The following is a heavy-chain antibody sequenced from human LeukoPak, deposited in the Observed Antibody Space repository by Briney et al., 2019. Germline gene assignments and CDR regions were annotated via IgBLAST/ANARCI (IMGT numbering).Heavy chain of an antibody. CDR3: ATQPSVATRWMVET. J-gene: IGHJ5*02. Sequence: GGSLRLSCAASGFTFSGYSMNWVRQAPGKGLEWVSSISSSSSYIYYADSVKGRFTISRDNAKNSLYLQMNSLRAEDTAVYYCATQPSVATRWMVETWGQGTLVTVPS. V-gene: IGHV3-21*01. CDR2: ISSSSSYI. D-gene: IGHD5-12*01. CDR1: GFTFSGYS.